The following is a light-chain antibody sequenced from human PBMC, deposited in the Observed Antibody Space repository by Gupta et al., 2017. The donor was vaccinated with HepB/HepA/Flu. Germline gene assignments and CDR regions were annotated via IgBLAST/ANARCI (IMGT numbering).Light chain of an antibody. CDR1: QSITTF. CDR2: DAS. CDR3: QQTDNTPIT. J-gene: IGKJ5*01. Sequence: DIQITQSPSSLSASLGDRVTITCPASQSITTFLVWYQHKPGKAPKLLIYDASSLQSGVSARFSGSGSGTDFTLTISSLQPEDFATYYCQQTDNTPITFGQGTRLESK. V-gene: IGKV1-39*01.